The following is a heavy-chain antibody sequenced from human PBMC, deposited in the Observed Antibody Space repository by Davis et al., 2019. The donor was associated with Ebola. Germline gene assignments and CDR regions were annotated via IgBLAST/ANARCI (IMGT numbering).Heavy chain of an antibody. J-gene: IGHJ3*02. D-gene: IGHD6-13*01. CDR2: IYYSGST. CDR3: ARGIAAVAIFLADAFDI. CDR1: GGSVSSGSYY. Sequence: SETLSLTCTVSGGSVSSGSYYWSWLRQPPGMGLEWIGYIYYSGSTNYNPSLKSRVTISVDTSKNQFPLKLSSVTAADTAVYYCARGIAAVAIFLADAFDIWGQGTMVTVSS. V-gene: IGHV4-61*01.